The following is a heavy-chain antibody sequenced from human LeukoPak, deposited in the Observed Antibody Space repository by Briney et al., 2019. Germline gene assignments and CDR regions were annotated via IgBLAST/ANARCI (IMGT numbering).Heavy chain of an antibody. CDR3: AKSGITGTLDY. Sequence: GGSLRLSCAASGFTFSSYSMNWVRQAPGKGLEWVSSISSSSSYIYYADSVKGRFTISRDNAKNSLYLQMNSLRAEDTAVYYCAKSGITGTLDYWGQGTLVTVSS. CDR1: GFTFSSYS. V-gene: IGHV3-21*01. CDR2: ISSSSSYI. J-gene: IGHJ4*02. D-gene: IGHD1-20*01.